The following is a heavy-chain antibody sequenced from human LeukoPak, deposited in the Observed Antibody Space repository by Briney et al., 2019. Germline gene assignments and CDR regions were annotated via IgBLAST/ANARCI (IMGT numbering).Heavy chain of an antibody. CDR1: GGSISSTSYY. CDR3: ARRHLGSWYSRTPRPFDY. D-gene: IGHD6-13*01. CDR2: IYYSGST. V-gene: IGHV4-39*01. J-gene: IGHJ4*02. Sequence: ASETLSLTCTVSGGSISSTSYYWGWIRQPPGKGLEWIGNIYYSGSTYYNPSLNSRVTISVDTSKNQFSLKLSSVTAADTAVYYCARRHLGSWYSRTPRPFDYWGQGTLVTVSS.